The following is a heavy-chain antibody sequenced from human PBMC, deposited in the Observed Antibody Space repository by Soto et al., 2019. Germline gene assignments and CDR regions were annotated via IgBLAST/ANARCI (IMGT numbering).Heavy chain of an antibody. CDR2: INSDGSST. V-gene: IGHV3-74*01. Sequence: GGSLRLSCAASGFTFSSYWMHWVRQAPGKGLVWVSRINSDGSSTSYADSVKGRFTISRDNAKNTLYLQMNSLRAEDTAVYYCARDDFWSGYYYYYYMDVWGKGTTVTVSS. D-gene: IGHD3-3*01. CDR1: GFTFSSYW. J-gene: IGHJ6*03. CDR3: ARDDFWSGYYYYYYMDV.